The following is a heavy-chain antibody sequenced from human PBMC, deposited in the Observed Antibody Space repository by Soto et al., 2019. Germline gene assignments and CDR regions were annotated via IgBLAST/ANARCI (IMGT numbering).Heavy chain of an antibody. CDR2: ISSSSSYI. D-gene: IGHD3-9*01. Sequence: GGSLRLSCAASGFTFSSYSMNWVRQAPGKGLEWVSSISSSSSYIYYADSVTGRFTISSNKANNSLYMQMNSLRAEDTAVYDCARTLIYLVIHGPFDYWGQGTLVTVSS. CDR3: ARTLIYLVIHGPFDY. CDR1: GFTFSSYS. J-gene: IGHJ4*02. V-gene: IGHV3-21*01.